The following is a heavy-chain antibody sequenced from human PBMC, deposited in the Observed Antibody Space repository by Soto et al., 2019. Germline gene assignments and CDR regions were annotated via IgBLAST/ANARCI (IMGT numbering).Heavy chain of an antibody. V-gene: IGHV1-46*03. CDR3: ARSASGSNYYGSGNWFDP. J-gene: IGHJ5*02. CDR2: INPSGGST. CDR1: GYTFTSYY. D-gene: IGHD3-10*01. Sequence: ASVKVSCKASGYTFTSYYMHWVRQAPGQGLEWMGIINPSGGSTSYAQKFQGRVTMTRDTSTSTVYMELSSLRSEDTAVYYCARSASGSNYYGSGNWFDPWGQGTLVTVPP.